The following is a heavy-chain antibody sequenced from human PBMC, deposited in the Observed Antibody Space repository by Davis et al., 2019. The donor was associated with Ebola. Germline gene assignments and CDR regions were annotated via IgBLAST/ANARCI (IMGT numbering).Heavy chain of an antibody. CDR1: ADSVSSNSAA. J-gene: IGHJ6*02. CDR3: ARGEYIWGKYGMDV. Sequence: SQTPLTCAISADSVSSNSAAWNWIRQSPSRGLEWLGRTYYRSKWYNDYAVSVKSRITINPDTSKNQFSLQLNSVTPEDTAVYYCARGEYIWGKYGMDVWGQGTTVTVSS. D-gene: IGHD3-16*01. V-gene: IGHV6-1*01. CDR2: TYYRSKWYN.